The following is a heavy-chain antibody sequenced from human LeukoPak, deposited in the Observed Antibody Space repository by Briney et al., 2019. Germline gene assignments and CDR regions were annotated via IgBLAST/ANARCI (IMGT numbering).Heavy chain of an antibody. Sequence: SETLSLTCTVSGGSISSYYWRWIRQPPGKGLEWIGYIYYSGSTNYNPSLKSRVTISVDTSKNQFSLKLSSVTAADTAVYYCARVSYGDYEYYFDYWGQGTLVTVSS. CDR1: GGSISSYY. CDR2: IYYSGST. J-gene: IGHJ4*02. D-gene: IGHD4-17*01. CDR3: ARVSYGDYEYYFDY. V-gene: IGHV4-59*01.